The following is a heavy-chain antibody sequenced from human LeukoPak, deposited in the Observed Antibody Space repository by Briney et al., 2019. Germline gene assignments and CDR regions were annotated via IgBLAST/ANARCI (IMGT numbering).Heavy chain of an antibody. CDR1: GGTFSSYA. CDR2: IIPIFGTA. CDR3: ARVADSGYDFGVDY. Sequence: ASVKVSCKASGGTFSSYAISWVRQAPGQGLECMGGIIPIFGTANYAQKFQGRVTITADESTSTAYMELSSLRFEDTAVYYCARVADSGYDFGVDYWGQGTLVTVSS. V-gene: IGHV1-69*01. J-gene: IGHJ4*02. D-gene: IGHD5-12*01.